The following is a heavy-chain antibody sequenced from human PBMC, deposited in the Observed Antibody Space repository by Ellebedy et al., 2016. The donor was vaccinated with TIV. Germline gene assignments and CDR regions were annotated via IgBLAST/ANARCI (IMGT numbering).Heavy chain of an antibody. Sequence: GESLKISXAASGFTFSYYAMVWVRLTPGKGLEWVAGISGSGDDTYYGDSVKGRFSISRDNYHNMLYLQMSSLRVEDTAVYYCATSIVGAPVLGADYWGQGSLVTVSS. J-gene: IGHJ4*02. CDR3: ATSIVGAPVLGADY. CDR2: ISGSGDDT. D-gene: IGHD1-26*01. CDR1: GFTFSYYA. V-gene: IGHV3-23*01.